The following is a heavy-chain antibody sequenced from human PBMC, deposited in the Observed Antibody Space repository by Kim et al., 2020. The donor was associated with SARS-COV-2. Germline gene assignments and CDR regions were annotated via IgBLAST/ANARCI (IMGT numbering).Heavy chain of an antibody. D-gene: IGHD4-17*01. CDR1: GLTLSNYA. J-gene: IGHJ3*02. CDR3: ARDPNGDYLGAFDI. V-gene: IGHV3-23*01. Sequence: GGSLRLSCAASGLTLSNYAMTWVRQAPGQGLECVSSIRGSGVGTSYADSVKGRFTISRDNSKNTLFLQMNGLRAEDTALYFCARDPNGDYLGAFDIWGRGTLVTVSS. CDR2: IRGSGVGT.